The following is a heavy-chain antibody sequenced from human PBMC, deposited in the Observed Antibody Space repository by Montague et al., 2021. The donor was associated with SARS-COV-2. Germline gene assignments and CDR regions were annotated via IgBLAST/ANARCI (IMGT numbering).Heavy chain of an antibody. D-gene: IGHD5-18*01. Sequence: SETLSLTCTVSGGSITTNFWSWVRQPPGKGLEWVGYAYYTGRSNSSPSLQSRVFISVDTSKNQVSLKLHSVTAADTAIYYCARQGYSYGFLENWGQGTLVTVSS. CDR3: ARQGYSYGFLEN. CDR2: AYYTGRS. CDR1: GGSITTNF. V-gene: IGHV4-59*01. J-gene: IGHJ4*02.